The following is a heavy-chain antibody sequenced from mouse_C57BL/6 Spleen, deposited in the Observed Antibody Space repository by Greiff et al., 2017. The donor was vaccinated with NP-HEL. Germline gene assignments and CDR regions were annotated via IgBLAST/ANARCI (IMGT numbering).Heavy chain of an antibody. D-gene: IGHD3-2*02. J-gene: IGHJ4*01. CDR1: GYTFTSYW. Sequence: QVQLKQPGAELVKPGASVKVSCKASGYTFTSYWMHWVKQRPGQGLEWIGRIHPSDSDTNYNQKFKGKATLTVDKSSSTAYMQLSSLTSEDSAVYYWAMVDSSGYVDYWGQGTSVTVSS. CDR3: AMVDSSGYVDY. V-gene: IGHV1-74*01. CDR2: IHPSDSDT.